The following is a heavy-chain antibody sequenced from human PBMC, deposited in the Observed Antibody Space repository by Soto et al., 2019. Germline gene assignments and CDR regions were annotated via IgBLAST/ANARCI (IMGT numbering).Heavy chain of an antibody. Sequence: PGGSLRLSCAASGFTFSSYEMNWVRQAPGKGLERVSYISSSGSTIYYADSVKGRFTISRDNAKNSLYLQMNSLRAEDTAVYYCARVSDGDSLLHGMDVWGQGTTVTVSS. CDR2: ISSSGSTI. CDR1: GFTFSSYE. D-gene: IGHD4-17*01. CDR3: ARVSDGDSLLHGMDV. V-gene: IGHV3-48*03. J-gene: IGHJ6*02.